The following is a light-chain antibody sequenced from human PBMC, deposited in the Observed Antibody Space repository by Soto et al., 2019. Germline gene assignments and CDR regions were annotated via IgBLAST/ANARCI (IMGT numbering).Light chain of an antibody. CDR3: QPPYTAPRT. Sequence: DIQMTPSPSSLSASVGDRVTINYRASQSITIYLNWYQQQPGKAPRLLIYGASTLQTGVHSRFSGSGSMTDFALTLSDIQPEDFASFYCQPPYTAPRTFGQGNNV. CDR2: GAS. CDR1: QSITIY. V-gene: IGKV1-39*01. J-gene: IGKJ1*01.